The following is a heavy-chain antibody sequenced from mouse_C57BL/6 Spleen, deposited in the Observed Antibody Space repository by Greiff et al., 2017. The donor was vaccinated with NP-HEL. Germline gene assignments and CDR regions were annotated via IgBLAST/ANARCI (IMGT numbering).Heavy chain of an antibody. J-gene: IGHJ4*01. Sequence: QVQLQQSGPELVKPGASVKISCKASGYAFSSSWMNWVKQRPGKGLEWIGRIYPGDGATNYNGKFKGKATLTADKSSSTAYIQLSRLTSEDSAVYFCATYCSNPAMDYWGQGTSVTVSS. CDR3: ATYCSNPAMDY. CDR2: IYPGDGAT. V-gene: IGHV1-82*01. D-gene: IGHD2-5*01. CDR1: GYAFSSSW.